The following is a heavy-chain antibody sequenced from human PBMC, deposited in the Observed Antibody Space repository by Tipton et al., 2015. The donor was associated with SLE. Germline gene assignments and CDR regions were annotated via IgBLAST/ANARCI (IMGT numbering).Heavy chain of an antibody. V-gene: IGHV3-13*01. D-gene: IGHD1-26*01. Sequence: GSLRLSCAASGFTFSSYDMHWVRQATGKGLEWVSAIGTAGDTYSPGSVKGRFTISRENAKNSLYLQMNSLRAGDTAVYYCARGGGGYNWFDPWGQGTLVTVSS. J-gene: IGHJ5*02. CDR1: GFTFSSYD. CDR2: IGTAGDT. CDR3: ARGGGGYNWFDP.